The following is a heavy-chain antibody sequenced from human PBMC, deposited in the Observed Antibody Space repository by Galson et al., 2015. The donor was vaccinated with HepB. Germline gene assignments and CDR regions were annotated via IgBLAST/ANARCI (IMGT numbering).Heavy chain of an antibody. CDR2: ITWSGDTT. J-gene: IGHJ4*02. Sequence: SVRLSCAASGFTFSDYYMSWVRQAPGKGLKWISIITWSGDTTYHTHSVKGRFTISWDNANNSLSLQMNSLRVEDTAVYYCARAKSGSIDYWGQGSLVTGSS. D-gene: IGHD3-10*01. CDR3: ARAKSGSIDY. CDR1: GFTFSDYY. V-gene: IGHV3-11*01.